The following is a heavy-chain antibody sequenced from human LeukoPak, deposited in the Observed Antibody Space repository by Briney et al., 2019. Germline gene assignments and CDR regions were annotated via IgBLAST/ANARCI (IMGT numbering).Heavy chain of an antibody. J-gene: IGHJ4*02. CDR3: ASPGIRFLEWLYFDY. CDR2: IIPILGIA. V-gene: IGHV1-69*04. D-gene: IGHD3-3*01. CDR1: GGTFSSYA. Sequence: EASVKVSCKASGGTFSSYAISWVRQAPGQGLEWMGRIIPILGIANYAQKFQGRVTITADKSTSTAYMEPSSLRSEDTAVYYCASPGIRFLEWLYFDYWGQGTLVTVSS.